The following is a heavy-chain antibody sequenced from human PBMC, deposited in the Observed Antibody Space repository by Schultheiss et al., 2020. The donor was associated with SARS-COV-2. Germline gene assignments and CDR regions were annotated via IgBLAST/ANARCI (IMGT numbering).Heavy chain of an antibody. CDR3: SRVKSIATRNLRNFDF. D-gene: IGHD6-6*01. Sequence: GESLKISCKASGYIFTDYYIHWMRQAPGQGPEWVGWINPNNGGTFYAQKFQGRVTMTRDTSISTAYMELNRLISDDTAVYYCSRVKSIATRNLRNFDFWGQGTLVTVSS. V-gene: IGHV1-2*02. CDR1: GYIFTDYY. J-gene: IGHJ4*02. CDR2: INPNNGGT.